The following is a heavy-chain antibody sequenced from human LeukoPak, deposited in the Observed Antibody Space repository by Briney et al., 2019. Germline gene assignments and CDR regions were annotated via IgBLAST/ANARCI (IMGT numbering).Heavy chain of an antibody. CDR1: GGSISSYY. CDR2: IYYSGST. D-gene: IGHD3-16*01. J-gene: IGHJ4*02. Sequence: SETLSLTCTVSGGSISSYYWSWIRQPPGKGLEWIGYIYYSGSTNYNPSLKSRVTISVDTSKNQFSLKLSSVTAADTAVYYCARVGSPSDYWGQGTLVTVSS. V-gene: IGHV4-59*01. CDR3: ARVGSPSDY.